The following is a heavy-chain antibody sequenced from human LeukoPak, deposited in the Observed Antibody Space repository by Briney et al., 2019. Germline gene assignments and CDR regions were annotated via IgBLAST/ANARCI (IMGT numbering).Heavy chain of an antibody. V-gene: IGHV5-51*01. CDR3: ARQHYYDSSGYRLFDY. Sequence: GESLKISCKGSGYSFTSKWIGWVRQLPGKGLEWMGIIYPGDSDTRYSPSFQGQVTISADKSISTAYLQWSSLKASDTAMYYCARQHYYDSSGYRLFDYWGQGTLVTVSS. D-gene: IGHD3-22*01. J-gene: IGHJ4*02. CDR1: GYSFTSKW. CDR2: IYPGDSDT.